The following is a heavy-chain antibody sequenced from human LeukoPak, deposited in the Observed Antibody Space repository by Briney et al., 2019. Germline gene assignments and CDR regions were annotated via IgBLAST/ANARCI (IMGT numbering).Heavy chain of an antibody. V-gene: IGHV3-7*03. CDR3: ARSSYSSSSSV. CDR2: INSDGSEG. Sequence: PTGGSLRLSCAVSGFTFSGFWMSWSRLAPGKGLEWVASINSDGSEGYYADVEKGRFTISRDNAKNSLYLQINSLRAEDTAVYYCARSSYSSSSSVWGQGTMVTVSS. CDR1: GFTFSGFW. J-gene: IGHJ3*01. D-gene: IGHD6-6*01.